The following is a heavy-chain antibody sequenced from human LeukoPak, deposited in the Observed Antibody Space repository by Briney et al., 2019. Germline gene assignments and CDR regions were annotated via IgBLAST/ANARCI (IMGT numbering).Heavy chain of an antibody. CDR2: ISYSGNT. J-gene: IGHJ4*02. CDR1: GGSISSSIYY. V-gene: IGHV4-39*01. CDR3: GRSFDAKSVGY. Sequence: PSETLSLTCTVSGGSISSSIYYWGWIRQPPGKGLEWIGSISYSGNTYYNPSLKSRVTLSVDTSKNQFSLKVNSVTAADTAVYYCGRSFDAKSVGYWGQGTLVTVSS. D-gene: IGHD2-8*01.